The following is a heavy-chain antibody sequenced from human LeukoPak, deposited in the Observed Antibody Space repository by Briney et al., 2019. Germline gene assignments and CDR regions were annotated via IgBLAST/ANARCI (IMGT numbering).Heavy chain of an antibody. V-gene: IGHV3-73*01. D-gene: IGHD2-21*01. J-gene: IGHJ4*02. CDR1: GFTFSGSA. Sequence: GGTLRLSCAASGFTFSGSAMHWVRQASGKGLEWVGRIRSKANSYATAYAASVKGRFTISRDDSKNTAYLQMNSLKTEDTAVYYCTRHEAGGATARDYWGQGALVTVSS. CDR3: TRHEAGGATARDY. CDR2: IRSKANSYAT.